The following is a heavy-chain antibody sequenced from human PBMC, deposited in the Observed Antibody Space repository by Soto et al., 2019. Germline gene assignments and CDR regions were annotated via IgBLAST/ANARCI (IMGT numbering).Heavy chain of an antibody. J-gene: IGHJ4*02. D-gene: IGHD4-17*01. V-gene: IGHV4-31*03. Sequence: QVQLQESGPGLVKPSQTLSLTCTVSGGSISSGGYYWSWIRQHPGKGLEWIGYIYYSGSTYYNPSLKSRVTISVDPSKNQFSLKLSSVTAAETAGYYCARKTRLRSFDYWGQGTLVTVSS. CDR3: ARKTRLRSFDY. CDR1: GGSISSGGYY. CDR2: IYYSGST.